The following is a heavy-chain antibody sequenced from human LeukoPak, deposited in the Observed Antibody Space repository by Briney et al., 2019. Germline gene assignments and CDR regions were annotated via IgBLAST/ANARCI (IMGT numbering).Heavy chain of an antibody. Sequence: GESLKISCKGSGYSFSSPWIGWVRQMPGKGLDWMGIIYPGHSDTRYSPSFQGQVTISADKSIRTAYLQWSSLKASDIGMYYCAIHYCYDNRCYSYFDYWGQGTLVTVSS. D-gene: IGHD2-21*01. CDR2: IYPGHSDT. CDR3: AIHYCYDNRCYSYFDY. V-gene: IGHV5-51*01. CDR1: GYSFSSPW. J-gene: IGHJ4*02.